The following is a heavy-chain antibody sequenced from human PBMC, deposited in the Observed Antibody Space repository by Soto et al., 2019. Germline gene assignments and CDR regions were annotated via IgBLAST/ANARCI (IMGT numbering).Heavy chain of an antibody. V-gene: IGHV3-23*01. CDR1: GFTFSSYA. CDR3: ATGTGYYYDSSGYYMDY. J-gene: IGHJ4*02. Sequence: GGSLRLSCAASGFTFSSYAMSWVRQAPGKGLEWVSAISGSGGSTYYADSVKGRFTISRDNSKNTLYLQMNSLRAEDTAVYYCATGTGYYYDSSGYYMDYWGQGTLVTVSS. CDR2: ISGSGGST. D-gene: IGHD3-22*01.